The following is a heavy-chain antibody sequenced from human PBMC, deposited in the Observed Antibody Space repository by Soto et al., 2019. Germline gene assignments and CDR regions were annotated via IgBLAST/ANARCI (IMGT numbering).Heavy chain of an antibody. CDR1: GGSISSSSYY. J-gene: IGHJ6*02. CDR3: ACIFTGGYGYGFYYYGMDV. V-gene: IGHV4-39*01. D-gene: IGHD5-18*01. CDR2: IYYSGST. Sequence: SETLSLTCTVSGGSISSSSYYWGWIRQPPGKGLEWIGSIYYSGSTYYNPSLKSRVTISVDTSKNQFSLKLSSVTAADTAVYYCACIFTGGYGYGFYYYGMDVWGQGTAVT.